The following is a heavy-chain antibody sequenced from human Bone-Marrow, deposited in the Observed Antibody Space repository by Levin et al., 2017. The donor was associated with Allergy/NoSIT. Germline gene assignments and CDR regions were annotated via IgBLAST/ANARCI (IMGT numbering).Heavy chain of an antibody. V-gene: IGHV4-34*01. CDR2: INHSGST. D-gene: IGHD3-10*01. Sequence: PGGSLRLSCAVYGGSFSGYYWSWIRQPPGKGLEWIGEINHSGSTNYNPSLKSRVTISVDTSKNQFSLKLSSVTAADTAVYYCARVGPDDYGSGSYYTPLDYWGQGTLVTVSS. J-gene: IGHJ4*02. CDR3: ARVGPDDYGSGSYYTPLDY. CDR1: GGSFSGYY.